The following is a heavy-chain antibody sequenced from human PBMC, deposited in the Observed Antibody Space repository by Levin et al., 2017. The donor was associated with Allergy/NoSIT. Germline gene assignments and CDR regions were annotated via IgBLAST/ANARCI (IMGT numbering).Heavy chain of an antibody. CDR3: ARVLGGWGGDTYYYFDS. Sequence: KPSETLSLTCAVSGASISSGGYSWSWIRQPPGKGLEWIGYIHHSGSTYYNPSLRGRITISLDWSKNQISLKLSSVIAADTAVYYCARVLGGWGGDTYYYFDSWGQGTLVTVSS. D-gene: IGHD3-10*01. J-gene: IGHJ4*02. CDR2: IHHSGST. V-gene: IGHV4-30-2*01. CDR1: GASISSGGYS.